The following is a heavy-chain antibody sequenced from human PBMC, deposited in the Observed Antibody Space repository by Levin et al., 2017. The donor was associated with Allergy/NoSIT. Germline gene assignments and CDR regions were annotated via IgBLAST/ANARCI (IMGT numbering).Heavy chain of an antibody. CDR1: GDSVSRNTAA. CDR3: ARALRETSIQYGMDV. D-gene: IGHD1/OR15-1a*01. J-gene: IGHJ6*02. CDR2: TYYRSKWYN. V-gene: IGHV6-1*01. Sequence: SQTLSLTCAISGDSVSRNTAAWNWIRQSPSRGLEWLGRTYYRSKWYNDYAVSVKSRITFNSDTSKNHFSLQLNSVSPEDTAVYFCARALRETSIQYGMDVWGQGTTVTVAS.